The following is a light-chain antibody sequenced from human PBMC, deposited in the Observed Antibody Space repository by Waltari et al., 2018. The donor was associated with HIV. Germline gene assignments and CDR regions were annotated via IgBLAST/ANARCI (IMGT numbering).Light chain of an antibody. V-gene: IGKV3-15*01. J-gene: IGKJ1*01. CDR2: GAS. CDR3: QQYNNWPRT. CDR1: QSISGN. Sequence: VMTLSPATLSVSPGDRATLSCRASQSISGNLAWYQQRRGQAPRLLVYGASIRASGIPARFSGSGSGPEFSLTVSSLQSEDFAIYYCQQYNNWPRTFGQGTKLEI.